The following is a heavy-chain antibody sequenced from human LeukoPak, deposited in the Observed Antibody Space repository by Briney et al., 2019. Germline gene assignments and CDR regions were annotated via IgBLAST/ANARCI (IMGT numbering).Heavy chain of an antibody. CDR3: ARVSSTGDYDFWSGPTRPFDY. Sequence: GASVKVSCKASGYTFTSYGISWVRQAPGQGLEWKGWISAYNGNTNYAQKLQGRVTMTTDTSTSTAYMELRSLRSDDTAVYYCARVSSTGDYDFWSGPTRPFDYWGQGTLVTVSS. V-gene: IGHV1-18*01. D-gene: IGHD3-3*01. CDR2: ISAYNGNT. J-gene: IGHJ4*02. CDR1: GYTFTSYG.